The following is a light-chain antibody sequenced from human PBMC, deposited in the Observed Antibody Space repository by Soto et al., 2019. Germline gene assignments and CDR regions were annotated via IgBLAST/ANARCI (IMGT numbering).Light chain of an antibody. CDR3: QQSHNWPRT. Sequence: EIVLTQSPATLSVSPGERATLSCRASQSFSINLAWYQQKPGQAPRLLIYGACRRATGIPDRFSGSASGTDFTLTISSLEPEDFAVYYCQQSHNWPRTFGQGTKVDI. CDR2: GAC. J-gene: IGKJ1*01. CDR1: QSFSIN. V-gene: IGKV3-11*01.